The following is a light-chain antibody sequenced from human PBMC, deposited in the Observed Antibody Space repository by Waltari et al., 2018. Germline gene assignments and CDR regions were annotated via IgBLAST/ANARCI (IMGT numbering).Light chain of an antibody. V-gene: IGLV1-40*01. CDR2: GNS. CDR3: QSYDSSLWV. J-gene: IGLJ3*02. CDR1: SSNIGAGYD. Sequence: QSVLTQPPSVSGAPGQRVTISCTGSSSNIGAGYDVHWYQQLPGTAPTPPIHGNSNRPSGVPDRFSGSTSGTAASLAITGLQAEDEADYYCQSYDSSLWVFGGGTKLTVL.